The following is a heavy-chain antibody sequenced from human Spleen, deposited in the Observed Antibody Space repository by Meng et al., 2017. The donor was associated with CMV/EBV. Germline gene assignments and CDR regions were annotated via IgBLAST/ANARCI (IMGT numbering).Heavy chain of an antibody. D-gene: IGHD6-19*01. CDR1: GYSFTSYW. J-gene: IGHJ3*02. V-gene: IGHV5-51*01. CDR2: IYPGDSDT. Sequence: GGSLRLSCKGSGYSFTSYWIAWVRQTPGKGLEWMGIIYPGDSDTSYSPSFQGQVTISADKSITTAYLQWRSLKASDTAMYYCGISGSIAVAGTGRAFDIWGQGTMVTVSS. CDR3: GISGSIAVAGTGRAFDI.